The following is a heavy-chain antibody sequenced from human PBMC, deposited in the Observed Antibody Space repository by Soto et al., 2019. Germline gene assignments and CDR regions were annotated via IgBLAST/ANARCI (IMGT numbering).Heavy chain of an antibody. CDR2: ISAFNGNT. CDR3: ARDGGYDAGSYLDY. CDR1: NYMFGSYG. D-gene: IGHD5-12*01. V-gene: IGHV1-18*04. J-gene: IGHJ4*02. Sequence: QVQLVQSGAEVKRPGASVKVSCKASNYMFGSYGITWVRQAPGQGPEWMGWISAFNGNTKYPQNLHGRVTMTTDTSTATAYMELRALRSDDSAMYFCARDGGYDAGSYLDYWGQGTLVTVSS.